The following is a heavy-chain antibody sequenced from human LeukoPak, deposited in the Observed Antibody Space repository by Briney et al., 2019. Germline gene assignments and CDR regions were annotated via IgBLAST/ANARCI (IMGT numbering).Heavy chain of an antibody. D-gene: IGHD2-8*02. CDR1: AGSVSSGSYY. Sequence: PSPTLSLTCTVAAGSVSSGSYYWSWFRQPPGKGLEWFGDIYYSGSTNYNPSLKRRVTISVDTSKNEFSLKLSSVTAADTAVYYCARGGGTGYHVGFDYWGQRTLVAVA. J-gene: IGHJ4*02. CDR2: IYYSGST. CDR3: ARGGGTGYHVGFDY. V-gene: IGHV4-61*01.